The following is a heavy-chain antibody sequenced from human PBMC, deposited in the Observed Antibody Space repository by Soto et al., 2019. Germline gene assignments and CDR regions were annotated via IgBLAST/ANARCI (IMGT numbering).Heavy chain of an antibody. D-gene: IGHD6-13*01. CDR2: ISYDGSNK. CDR1: GFTFSSYG. J-gene: IGHJ2*01. CDR3: AKAFKDSSSWYYTLGEFDL. Sequence: GGSLRLSCAASGFTFSSYGMHWVRQAPGKGLEWVAVISYDGSNKYYADSVKGRFTISRDNSKNTLYLQMNSLRAEDTAVYYCAKAFKDSSSWYYTLGEFDLWGRGTLVTVSS. V-gene: IGHV3-30*18.